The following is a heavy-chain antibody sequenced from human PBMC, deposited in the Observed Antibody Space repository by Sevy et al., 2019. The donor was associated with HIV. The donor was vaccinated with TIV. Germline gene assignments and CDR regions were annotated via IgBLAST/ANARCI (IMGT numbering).Heavy chain of an antibody. CDR3: AGAAAIRNYYYGMDV. V-gene: IGHV1-69*13. CDR1: GGTFSSYA. D-gene: IGHD2-2*02. J-gene: IGHJ6*02. CDR2: IIPIFGTA. Sequence: ASVKVSCKASGGTFSSYAISWVRQAPGQGLEWMGGIIPIFGTANYAQKFQGRVTITADESTSTAYMELSSLRSEDTAVYYCAGAAAIRNYYYGMDVCGQGTTVTVSS.